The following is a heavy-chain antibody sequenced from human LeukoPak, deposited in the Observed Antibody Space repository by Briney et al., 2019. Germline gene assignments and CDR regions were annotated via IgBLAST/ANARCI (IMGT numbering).Heavy chain of an antibody. Sequence: GGSLRLSCAASGFTFSSYSMNWVRQAPGEGLEWVSSISSSSSYIYYADSVKGRFTISRDNAKNSLYLQMNSLRAEDTAVYYCARESVFTGGMDVWGQGTTVTVSS. D-gene: IGHD1-14*01. CDR1: GFTFSSYS. J-gene: IGHJ6*02. CDR3: ARESVFTGGMDV. V-gene: IGHV3-21*01. CDR2: ISSSSSYI.